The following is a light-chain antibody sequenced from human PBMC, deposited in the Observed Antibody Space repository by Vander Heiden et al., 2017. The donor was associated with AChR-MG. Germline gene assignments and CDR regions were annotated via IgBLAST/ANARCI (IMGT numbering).Light chain of an antibody. Sequence: SSELTQDPAVSVALGQTVRITCQGDSVRRHYASWYQQKPGQAPVLVIYGKNNRPSGIPDRFSGSSSGNTASLTITGAQAEDEADYYCNSRDSSGNHVVFGGGTKLTVL. CDR3: NSRDSSGNHVV. J-gene: IGLJ2*01. CDR2: GKN. V-gene: IGLV3-19*01. CDR1: SVRRHY.